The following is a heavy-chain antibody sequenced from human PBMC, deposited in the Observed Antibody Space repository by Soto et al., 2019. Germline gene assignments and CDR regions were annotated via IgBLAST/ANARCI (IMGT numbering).Heavy chain of an antibody. CDR1: GGTFSSYA. J-gene: IGHJ3*02. CDR3: AREGESEPGRITMVRGANPDERGAPRNAFDI. V-gene: IGHV1-69*13. D-gene: IGHD3-10*01. CDR2: IIPIFGTA. Sequence: SVKVSCKASGGTFSSYAISWVRQAPGQGLEWMGGIIPIFGTANYAQKFQGRVTITADESTSTAYMELSSLRSEDTAVYYCAREGESEPGRITMVRGANPDERGAPRNAFDIWGQGTMVTVSS.